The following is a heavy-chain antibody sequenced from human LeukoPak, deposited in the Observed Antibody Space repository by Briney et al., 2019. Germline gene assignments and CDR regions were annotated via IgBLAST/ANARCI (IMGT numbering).Heavy chain of an antibody. J-gene: IGHJ3*02. CDR3: ARGIGGSYSPDDAFDI. CDR2: ISSSSSYI. D-gene: IGHD1-26*01. V-gene: IGHV3-21*01. Sequence: GGSLTLSCAASGFTFSSYSMNWVRQAPGKGLEWVSSISSSSSYIYYADSVKGRFTISRDNAKNSLYLQMNSLRAEDTAVYYCARGIGGSYSPDDAFDIWGQGTMVTVSS. CDR1: GFTFSSYS.